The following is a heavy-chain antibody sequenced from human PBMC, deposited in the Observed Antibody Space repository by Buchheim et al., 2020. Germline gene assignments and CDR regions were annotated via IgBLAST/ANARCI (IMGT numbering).Heavy chain of an antibody. J-gene: IGHJ4*02. CDR1: GFTFSNYW. V-gene: IGHV3-74*02. Sequence: VQLVESGGGVVQPGRSLRLSCAASGFTFSNYWMHWVRQAPGKGLVWVSRISSDGRTTSYADSVKGRFTISRDNAKKTLYLQMNSLRADDTAVYYCAPTYYGNYGAFDYWGQG. D-gene: IGHD4-11*01. CDR3: APTYYGNYGAFDY. CDR2: ISSDGRTT.